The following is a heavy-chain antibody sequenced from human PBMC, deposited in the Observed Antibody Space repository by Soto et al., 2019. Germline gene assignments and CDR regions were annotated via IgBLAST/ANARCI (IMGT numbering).Heavy chain of an antibody. J-gene: IGHJ4*02. V-gene: IGHV4-59*01. CDR2: IYYSGST. CDR1: GGSISSYY. D-gene: IGHD6-19*01. Sequence: SETLSLTSTVPGGSISSYYWSWIRQPPGKGLEWIGYIYYSGSTNYNPSLKSRVTISVDTSKNQFSLKLSSVTAADTAVYYCARSYSSGWLQYYFDYWGQGTLVTVSS. CDR3: ARSYSSGWLQYYFDY.